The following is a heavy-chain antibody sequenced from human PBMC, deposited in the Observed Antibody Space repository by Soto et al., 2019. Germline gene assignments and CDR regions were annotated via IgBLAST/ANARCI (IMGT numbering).Heavy chain of an antibody. Sequence: QVQLQQWGAGLLKPSETLSLTCAVYGGSFSGYYWSWIRQPPGKGLEWIGEINHSGSTNYNPSLKSRVNISVDTSKNQFSLKLSSVTAADTAVYYCARGGYFDYWGQGTLVTVSS. CDR1: GGSFSGYY. J-gene: IGHJ4*02. CDR2: INHSGST. V-gene: IGHV4-34*01. CDR3: ARGGYFDY.